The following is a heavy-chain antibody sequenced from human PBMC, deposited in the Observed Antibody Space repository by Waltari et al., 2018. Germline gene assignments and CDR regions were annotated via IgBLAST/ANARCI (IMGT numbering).Heavy chain of an antibody. CDR1: GFTLSSSC. CDR2: ISSSSSYM. Sequence: EVQLVQSGGGPVKPGGSLRLACAASGFTLSSSCMNGVRQAPGKGLGWVSSISSSSSYMYYADSVKGRFTISRDNAKNSLYLQMNSLRAEDTAVYYCARSLGEPRPGYWGQGTLVTVSS. V-gene: IGHV3-21*01. CDR3: ARSLGEPRPGY. D-gene: IGHD3-10*01. J-gene: IGHJ4*02.